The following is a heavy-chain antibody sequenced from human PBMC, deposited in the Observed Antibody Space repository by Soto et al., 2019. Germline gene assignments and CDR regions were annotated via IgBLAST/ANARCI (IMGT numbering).Heavy chain of an antibody. CDR1: GGSISSRNYY. J-gene: IGHJ6*02. CDR3: ARDGRYYGMDV. CDR2: IYHTGTT. Sequence: SETLSLTCTVSGGSISSRNYYWAWIRQSPGRGLEWIASIYHTGTTYYTPSLESRVTISVDTSKNQFSLKLSSVTAADTAVYYCARDGRYYGMDVWGQGTTVTVSS. V-gene: IGHV4-39*07.